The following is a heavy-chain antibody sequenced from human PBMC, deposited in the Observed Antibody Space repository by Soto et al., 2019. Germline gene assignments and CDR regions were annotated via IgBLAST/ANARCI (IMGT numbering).Heavy chain of an antibody. CDR2: IIPIFGTA. CDR3: ARWEYCSGGSCRPTFDY. J-gene: IGHJ4*02. CDR1: GGTFSSYA. V-gene: IGHV1-69*12. Sequence: QVQLVQSGAEVKKPGSSVKVSCKASGGTFSSYAISWVRQAPGQGLEWMGGIIPIFGTAKYAQKFQGRVTITADEATSTAYMELSSLRSEDTAVYYCARWEYCSGGSCRPTFDYWGQGTLVTVSS. D-gene: IGHD2-15*01.